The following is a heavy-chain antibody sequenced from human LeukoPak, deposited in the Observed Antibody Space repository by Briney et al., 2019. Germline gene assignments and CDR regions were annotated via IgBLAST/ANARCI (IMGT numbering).Heavy chain of an antibody. CDR1: GYSISSGHY. D-gene: IGHD3-10*01. CDR3: AGFTPAVDY. J-gene: IGHJ4*02. CDR2: IYHSGGT. Sequence: PSETLSLTCAVSGYSISSGHYWGWIRQPPGKGLEWIGSIYHSGGTYYNPSLKSRVTISVDTSKNQFSLKMKSVTAADTAVYYCAGFTPAVDYCSQGTLVTVFS. V-gene: IGHV4-38-2*01.